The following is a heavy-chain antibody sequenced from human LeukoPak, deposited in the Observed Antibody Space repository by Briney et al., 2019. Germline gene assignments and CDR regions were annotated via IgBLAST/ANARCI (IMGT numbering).Heavy chain of an antibody. J-gene: IGHJ6*03. D-gene: IGHD2-2*02. CDR1: GYTFTGHY. Sequence: ASVKVSCKPFGYTFTGHYLHWVRQAPGKGLEWMGGFDPEDGETIYAQKFQGRVTMTEDTSTDTAYMELSSLRSEDTAVYYCATWAGYCSSTSCYRHYYYYMDVWGQGTLVTVSS. V-gene: IGHV1-24*01. CDR3: ATWAGYCSSTSCYRHYYYYMDV. CDR2: FDPEDGET.